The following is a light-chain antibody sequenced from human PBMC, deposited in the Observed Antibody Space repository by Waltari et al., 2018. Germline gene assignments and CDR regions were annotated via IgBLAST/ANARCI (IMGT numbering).Light chain of an antibody. CDR3: ALYMGSGIWV. J-gene: IGLJ3*02. CDR1: SGSLSTTSY. CDR2: KAN. V-gene: IGLV8-61*01. Sequence: QTVVTQEPSLPVSPGGTATLTCALSSGSLSTTSYATWYQQTPGQAPRTLVYKANARSSGVPDRFSGSILGNTAALTITGAQADDESDYYCALYMGSGIWVFGGGTRLTVL.